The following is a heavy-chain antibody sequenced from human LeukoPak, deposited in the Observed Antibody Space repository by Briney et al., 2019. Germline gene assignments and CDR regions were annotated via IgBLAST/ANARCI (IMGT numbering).Heavy chain of an antibody. CDR2: INHSGST. V-gene: IGHV4-34*01. J-gene: IGHJ4*02. CDR3: AGSRLSGSYGPAY. D-gene: IGHD1-26*01. Sequence: SETLSLNCAVYGGSFSGYYWRWIRQPPGKGLEWIGEINHSGSTNYNPSLKSRVTISVDTSKNQFSLKLSSVTAADTAVYYCAGSRLSGSYGPAYWGQGTLVTVSS. CDR1: GGSFSGYY.